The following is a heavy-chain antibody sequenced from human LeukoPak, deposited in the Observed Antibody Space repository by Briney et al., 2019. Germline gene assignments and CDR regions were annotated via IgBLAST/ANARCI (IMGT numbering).Heavy chain of an antibody. V-gene: IGHV3-48*04. J-gene: IGHJ4*02. CDR3: ARDRIAARFDY. CDR1: GFTFSSYS. D-gene: IGHD6-6*01. CDR2: ISSSSSTI. Sequence: GGSLRLSCAASGFTFSSYSMNWVRQAPGKGLERVSYISSSSSTIYYADSVKGRFTISRDNAKNSLYLQMNSLRAEDTAVYYCARDRIAARFDYWGQGTLVTVSS.